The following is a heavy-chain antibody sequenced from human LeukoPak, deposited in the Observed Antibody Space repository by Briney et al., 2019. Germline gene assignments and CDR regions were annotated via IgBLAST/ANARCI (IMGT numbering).Heavy chain of an antibody. Sequence: ASVKVSCKASGYTLTRFGISWVRLAPGQGLEWLGWINFYNGDTNTAEKVQDRVTLTADTSTSTAYMELRSLRSDDTAVYYCAAFPHPYYCHMDVWGTGTTVTVSS. CDR2: INFYNGDT. CDR1: GYTLTRFG. D-gene: IGHD3-3*02. J-gene: IGHJ6*03. V-gene: IGHV1-18*01. CDR3: AAFPHPYYCHMDV.